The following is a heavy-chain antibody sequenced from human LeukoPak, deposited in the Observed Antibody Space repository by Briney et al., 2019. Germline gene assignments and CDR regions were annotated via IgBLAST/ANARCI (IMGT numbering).Heavy chain of an antibody. D-gene: IGHD2-15*01. V-gene: IGHV1-69*06. J-gene: IGHJ2*01. Sequence: ASVKVSCKASGGTFSGYAISWVRQAPGQGLEWMGGIIPIFGTANYAQKFQGRVTITADKSTSTAYMELSSLRSEDTAVYYCARLGTPPSYWYFDLWGRGTLVTVSS. CDR1: GGTFSGYA. CDR3: ARLGTPPSYWYFDL. CDR2: IIPIFGTA.